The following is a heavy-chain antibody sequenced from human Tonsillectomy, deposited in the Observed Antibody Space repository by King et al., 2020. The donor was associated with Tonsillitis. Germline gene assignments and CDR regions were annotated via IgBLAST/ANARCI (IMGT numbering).Heavy chain of an antibody. J-gene: IGHJ3*02. V-gene: IGHV3-33*01. CDR3: ASPGGTFDI. D-gene: IGHD1-1*01. CDR2: ILYDGSNK. Sequence: VQLVESGGGVVQPGMSLRLSCAASGFTFSSYGMHWVRQAPVKGLEWGAVILYDGSNKYYADAVKGRFTISRDKSKNTLYLQMNSLRAEDTAVYYCASPGGTFDIWGQGTMVTVSS. CDR1: GFTFSSYG.